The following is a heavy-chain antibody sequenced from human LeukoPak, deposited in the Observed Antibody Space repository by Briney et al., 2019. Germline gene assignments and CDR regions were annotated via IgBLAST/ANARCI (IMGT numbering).Heavy chain of an antibody. CDR1: GGSISSNN. J-gene: IGHJ3*02. D-gene: IGHD1-26*01. CDR2: ILYDGINK. V-gene: IGHV3-30*03. CDR3: ARDNPYSESLAADDAFDI. Sequence: LSLTCAVSGGSISSNNWWSWVRQPPGKGLEWVAVILYDGINKYYADSVKGRFTISRDNAKNSLYLQMNSLRAEDTALYFCARDNPYSESLAADDAFDIWGQGTMVTVSS.